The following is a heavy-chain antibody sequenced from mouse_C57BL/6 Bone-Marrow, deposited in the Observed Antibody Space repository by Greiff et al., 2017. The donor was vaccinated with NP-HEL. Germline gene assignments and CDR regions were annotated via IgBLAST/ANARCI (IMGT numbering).Heavy chain of an antibody. D-gene: IGHD2-5*01. CDR3: ARSADSNYDAMDY. V-gene: IGHV1-81*01. CDR2: IYPRSGNT. Sequence: QVQLKQSGAELARPGASVKLSCKASGYTFTSYGISWVKQRTGQGLEWIGEIYPRSGNTYYNEKFKGKATLTADKSSSTAYMELRSLTSEDSAVYFGARSADSNYDAMDYWGQGTSVTVSS. CDR1: GYTFTSYG. J-gene: IGHJ4*01.